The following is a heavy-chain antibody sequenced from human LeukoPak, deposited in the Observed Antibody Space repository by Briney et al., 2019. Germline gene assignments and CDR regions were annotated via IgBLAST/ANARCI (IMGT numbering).Heavy chain of an antibody. J-gene: IGHJ4*02. Sequence: ASVKVSCKASGYTFTAYYIHWVRQAPGQGLEWMGWINPNNRGTNYAQKFQGRVTMTRDTSISTAYMELGRLRSDDTAVYYCARDQGSDDSSDYWPLDYWGQGTLVTVSS. CDR2: INPNNRGT. CDR3: ARDQGSDDSSDYWPLDY. V-gene: IGHV1-2*02. D-gene: IGHD3-22*01. CDR1: GYTFTAYY.